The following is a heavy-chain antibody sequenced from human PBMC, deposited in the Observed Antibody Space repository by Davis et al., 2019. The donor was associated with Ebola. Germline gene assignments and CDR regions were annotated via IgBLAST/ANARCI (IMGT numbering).Heavy chain of an antibody. Sequence: GESLKISCAASGFTFSDYYMSWIRQAPGKGLEWVSYISSSGSTIYYADSVKGRFTISRDNAKNSLYLQMNSLRAEDTAVYYCAREWYCSGGSCLLYYYYGMDVWGQGTTVTVSS. CDR1: GFTFSDYY. D-gene: IGHD2-15*01. J-gene: IGHJ6*02. V-gene: IGHV3-11*01. CDR2: ISSSGSTI. CDR3: AREWYCSGGSCLLYYYYGMDV.